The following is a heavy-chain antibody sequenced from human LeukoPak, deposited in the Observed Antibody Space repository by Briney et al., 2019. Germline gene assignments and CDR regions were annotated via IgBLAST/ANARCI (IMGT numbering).Heavy chain of an antibody. CDR3: ARERGLNREVRGSTLDY. CDR1: GGSFNGYY. D-gene: IGHD3-10*01. CDR2: INHSGST. Sequence: SETLCLTCAVYGGSFNGYYWSWIRQPPGKGLERIGEINHSGSTNYNPSLKSRVTISVDTSKNQFSLKLRSVTAADTAVYYCARERGLNREVRGSTLDYWGQGTLVTVSS. J-gene: IGHJ4*02. V-gene: IGHV4-34*01.